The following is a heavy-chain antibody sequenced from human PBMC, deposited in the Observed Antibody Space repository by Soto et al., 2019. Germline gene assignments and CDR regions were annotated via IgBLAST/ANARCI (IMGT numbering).Heavy chain of an antibody. CDR2: ISAYNGNT. Sequence: QVQLVQSGAEVKKPGASVKVSCKASGFTFTSYDITWVRQAPGQGLEWMGWISAYNGNTNYAQNIQDRVTMTTDTATTTAYMELRSLRSDDTAVYYCARGSSVGFDSWGQGTLVTVSS. CDR1: GFTFTSYD. J-gene: IGHJ4*02. CDR3: ARGSSVGFDS. V-gene: IGHV1-18*01.